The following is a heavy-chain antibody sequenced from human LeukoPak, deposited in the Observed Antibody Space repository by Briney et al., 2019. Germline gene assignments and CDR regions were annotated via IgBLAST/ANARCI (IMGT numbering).Heavy chain of an antibody. J-gene: IGHJ6*02. D-gene: IGHD4-11*01. Sequence: NASETLSLTCIVSGGSVTSGRYYWNWIRQPPGKGLEWIGYIFYSGTTSYNPSLKSRVTISVDTSKNQFSLKLSSVTAADTAVYYCARDDYNPADVWGQGTTVTVSS. CDR1: GGSVTSGRYY. V-gene: IGHV4-61*01. CDR3: ARDDYNPADV. CDR2: IFYSGTT.